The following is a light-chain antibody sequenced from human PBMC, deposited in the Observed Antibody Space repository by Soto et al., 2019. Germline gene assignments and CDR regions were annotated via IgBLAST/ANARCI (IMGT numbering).Light chain of an antibody. CDR2: LGF. V-gene: IGKV2-28*01. CDR3: MQALQTPLT. J-gene: IGKJ4*01. CDR1: QSLLHSNVYNY. Sequence: DIVMTQSPLSLPVTPGEPASISCRSSQSLLHSNVYNYLDWYLQKPGQSPQLLIYLGFNRVSGVPDRFSGSGSGTDFTLKISRVEAEDVGVYYCMQALQTPLTFGGGTKVEIK.